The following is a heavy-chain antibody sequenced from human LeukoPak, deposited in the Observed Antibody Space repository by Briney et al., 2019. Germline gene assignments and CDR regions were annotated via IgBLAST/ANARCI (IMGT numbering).Heavy chain of an antibody. D-gene: IGHD4-23*01. Sequence: GGSLRLSCAASGFTFSSYWMTWVRQAPGKGLDWVANINQDGGEKYYVDSVKGRFTISRDNAKKSLYLQMNSLSAEDTAVYYCARGFTTGVDAFDIWGQGTMVTVSS. J-gene: IGHJ3*02. V-gene: IGHV3-7*01. CDR3: ARGFTTGVDAFDI. CDR2: INQDGGEK. CDR1: GFTFSSYW.